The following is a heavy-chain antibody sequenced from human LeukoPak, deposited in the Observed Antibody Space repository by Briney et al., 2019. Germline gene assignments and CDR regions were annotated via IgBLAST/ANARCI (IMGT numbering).Heavy chain of an antibody. CDR3: ARSLSGSYFSGYYYGMDV. Sequence: KPSETLSLTCAVSGGSISSSNWWSWVRQPPGKRLEWIGEIYHSGSTKYNPSLKSRVTISVDKSKNQFSLKLSSMTAADTAVYYCARSLSGSYFSGYYYGMDVWGQGTTVTVSS. D-gene: IGHD1-26*01. CDR2: IYHSGST. V-gene: IGHV4-4*02. CDR1: GGSISSSNW. J-gene: IGHJ6*02.